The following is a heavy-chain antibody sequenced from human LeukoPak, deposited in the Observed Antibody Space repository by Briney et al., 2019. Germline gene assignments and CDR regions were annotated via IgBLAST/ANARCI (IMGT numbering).Heavy chain of an antibody. J-gene: IGHJ4*02. CDR1: GFTFSSYA. D-gene: IGHD5-12*01. CDR2: ISSNGGST. V-gene: IGHV3-64D*06. CDR3: VKGRWLRQKGPFDY. Sequence: PGGSLRLSCSASGFTFSSYAIHWVRQAPGKGLEYVSAISSNGGSTYYADSVKGRFTISRDNSKNTLYLQMSSLRAEDTAVYYCVKGRWLRQKGPFDYWGQGTLVTVSS.